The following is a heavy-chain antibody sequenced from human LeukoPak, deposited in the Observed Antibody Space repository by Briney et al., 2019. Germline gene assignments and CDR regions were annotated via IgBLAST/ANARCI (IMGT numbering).Heavy chain of an antibody. CDR3: TKDIGQHLGNDVPEI. CDR1: GFTFADYA. CDR2: ISGDGGRT. Sequence: GGSLRLSCAASGFTFADYAMHWVRQPPGKGLEWVSFISGDGGRTHYADSVKGRFTISRDNSKNSLYLQMNSLRSEDIALYYCTKDIGQHLGNDVPEIWGQGTMVTVSS. J-gene: IGHJ3*02. V-gene: IGHV3-43*02. D-gene: IGHD6-13*01.